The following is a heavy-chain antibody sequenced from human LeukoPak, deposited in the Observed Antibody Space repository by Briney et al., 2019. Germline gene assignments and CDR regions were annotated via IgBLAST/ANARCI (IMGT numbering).Heavy chain of an antibody. D-gene: IGHD6-13*01. Sequence: GGSLRLSCAASGFTFSTYWMHWVRQAPGKGLVWVSRINRNGTIKTYAAPVKGRFTISRDNAKNTLYLQMNSLRVEDTAVYYCARESSSSLDYWGQGALVTVSS. V-gene: IGHV3-74*01. CDR1: GFTFSTYW. J-gene: IGHJ4*02. CDR2: INRNGTIK. CDR3: ARESSSSLDY.